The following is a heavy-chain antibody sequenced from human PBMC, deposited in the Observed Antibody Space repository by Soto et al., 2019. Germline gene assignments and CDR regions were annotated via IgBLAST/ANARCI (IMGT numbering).Heavy chain of an antibody. CDR3: ARSGWFGEFTGYYYGMDV. CDR2: IYYSGST. V-gene: IGHV4-31*03. J-gene: IGHJ6*02. D-gene: IGHD3-10*01. CDR1: GGSISSGGYY. Sequence: SETLSLTCTVSGGSISSGGYYWSWIRQHPGKGLEWIGYIYYSGSTYYNPSLKSRVTISVDTSKNQFSLKLSSVTAEDTAVYYCARSGWFGEFTGYYYGMDVWGQGTTVTVSS.